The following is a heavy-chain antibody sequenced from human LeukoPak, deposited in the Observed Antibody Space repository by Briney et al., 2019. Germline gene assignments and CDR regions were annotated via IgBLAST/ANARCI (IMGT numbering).Heavy chain of an antibody. CDR1: GGSLSGYF. CDR2: INHSGST. D-gene: IGHD6-19*01. J-gene: IGHJ6*04. Sequence: SETLSNPYAVYGGSLSGYFWRWIRQPPGKGLEWIGEINHSGSTNYNPSLKSRVTISVDTSKNQFSLKLSSVTAADTAVYYCARLRAVAGTRGMDVWGKGTTVTVSS. V-gene: IGHV4-34*01. CDR3: ARLRAVAGTRGMDV.